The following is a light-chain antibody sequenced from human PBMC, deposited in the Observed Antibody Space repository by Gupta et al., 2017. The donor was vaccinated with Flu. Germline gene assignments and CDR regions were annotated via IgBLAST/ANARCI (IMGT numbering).Light chain of an antibody. Sequence: EIVLTQSPGTLSLSPGERATLSCRASQSVSSSYFAWYQQKPGQATRLLIYGASSRATVIPDMCSGRGSGTDFTLTISRLEPEDVAFYYCQQYGSSPSFGGGTKVEIK. V-gene: IGKV3-20*01. CDR1: QSVSSSY. CDR3: QQYGSSPS. J-gene: IGKJ4*01. CDR2: GAS.